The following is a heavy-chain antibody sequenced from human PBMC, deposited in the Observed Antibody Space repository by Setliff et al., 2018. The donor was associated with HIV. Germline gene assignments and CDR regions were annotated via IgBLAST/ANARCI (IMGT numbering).Heavy chain of an antibody. CDR2: IIPIFGTA. V-gene: IGHV1-69*13. Sequence: SVKVSCKASGGTFSSYAISWVRQAPGQGLEWMGGIIPIFGTANYAQKFQGRVTITADESTSTAYMELSSLRSEDTAVYYCARDLGATDAFDIWGQGTMVTVSS. J-gene: IGHJ3*02. CDR3: ARDLGATDAFDI. CDR1: GGTFSSYA. D-gene: IGHD1-26*01.